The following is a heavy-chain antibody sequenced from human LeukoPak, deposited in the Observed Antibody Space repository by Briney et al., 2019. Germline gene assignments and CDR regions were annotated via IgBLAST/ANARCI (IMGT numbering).Heavy chain of an antibody. CDR1: GFPFSSYG. J-gene: IGHJ4*02. V-gene: IGHV3-30*03. D-gene: IGHD4-17*01. CDR3: ARANDYGDQV. Sequence: GGSLRLSCAASGFPFSSYGMHCVRQAPGKGLEWVAVISYDGSNKYYADSVKSRFTISRDNSKNPLYLQMNSLRAEDTAVYYCARANDYGDQVGGQGTLVTVSS. CDR2: ISYDGSNK.